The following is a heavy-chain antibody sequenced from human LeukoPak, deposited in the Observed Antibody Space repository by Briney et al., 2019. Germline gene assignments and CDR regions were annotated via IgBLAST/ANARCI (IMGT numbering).Heavy chain of an antibody. D-gene: IGHD5-12*01. Sequence: SETLSLTCDVSGDSISSPNYWGWIRQSPGKGLQWIGSVYHSGITCYNPSLQSRFTISVDTSKNQFSLKLTSVTAADTAVYYCARERGIVATTNWFDRWGQGTLVTVSS. J-gene: IGHJ5*02. V-gene: IGHV4-38-2*02. CDR1: GDSISSPNY. CDR2: VYHSGIT. CDR3: ARERGIVATTNWFDR.